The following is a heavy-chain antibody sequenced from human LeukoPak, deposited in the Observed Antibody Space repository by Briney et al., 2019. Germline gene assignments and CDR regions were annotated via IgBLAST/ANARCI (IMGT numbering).Heavy chain of an antibody. Sequence: GGSLRLSCAASGFTFSSYSMNWVRQAPGKGLEWVSSISSSSDIYYADSVKGRFTISRDNAKNSLYLQMNSLGAEDTAVYYCARGPSDYYDSSGYVMDVWGQGTTVTVSS. CDR2: ISSSSDI. D-gene: IGHD3-22*01. CDR3: ARGPSDYYDSSGYVMDV. CDR1: GFTFSSYS. J-gene: IGHJ6*02. V-gene: IGHV3-21*01.